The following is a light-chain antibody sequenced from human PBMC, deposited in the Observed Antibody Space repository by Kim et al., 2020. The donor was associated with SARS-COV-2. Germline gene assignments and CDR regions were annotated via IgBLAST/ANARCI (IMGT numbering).Light chain of an antibody. CDR3: VAWDDSLNGVV. CDR2: TNN. CDR1: SSNIGSNP. V-gene: IGLV1-44*01. J-gene: IGLJ2*01. Sequence: QSVLTQPPSASGTPGQRVTISCSGSSSNIGSNPVNWYQQFPGTAPKLLIYTNNQWPSGVPDRFSGSKSGTSASLAISGLQSEDEADYYCVAWDDSLNGVVFGGGTKLTVL.